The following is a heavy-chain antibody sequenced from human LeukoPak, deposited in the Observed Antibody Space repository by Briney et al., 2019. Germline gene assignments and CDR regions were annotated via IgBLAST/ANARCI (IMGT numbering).Heavy chain of an antibody. Sequence: ASVKVSCKASGGTFSSYTINWVRQAPGQGLEWMGGIIPIFGTANYAQKFQGRVTITADESTSTAYMELSSLRSEDTAVYYCARGGVAVAAYWGQGTLVTVSS. CDR2: IIPIFGTA. J-gene: IGHJ4*02. CDR1: GGTFSSYT. CDR3: ARGGVAVAAY. D-gene: IGHD6-19*01. V-gene: IGHV1-69*13.